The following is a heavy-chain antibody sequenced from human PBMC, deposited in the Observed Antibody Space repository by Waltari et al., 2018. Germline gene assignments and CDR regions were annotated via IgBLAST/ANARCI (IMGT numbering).Heavy chain of an antibody. Sequence: EVQLIQSGAEVKKPGATVKISCKASEHTFTDYYIHWVQQAPGKGLVWMGLIDPEDGETVYAENFQGRVTITADRSTDTVYMELSSVRSEDTAVYYCSTRSFGVVNAFDIWGQGTMVIVSS. D-gene: IGHD3-3*01. CDR3: STRSFGVVNAFDI. J-gene: IGHJ3*02. CDR2: IDPEDGET. V-gene: IGHV1-69-2*01. CDR1: EHTFTDYY.